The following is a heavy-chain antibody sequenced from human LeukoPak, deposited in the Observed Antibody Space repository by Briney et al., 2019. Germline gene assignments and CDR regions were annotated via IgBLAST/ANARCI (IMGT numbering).Heavy chain of an antibody. Sequence: ASVKVSCKASGYTFTSYGISWVRQAPGQGLEWMGWISAYNGNTNYAQKLQGRVTMTTDTSTSTAYMELRSLRSDDTAVYYRARDRCSSTSCKDYYYYGMDVWGQGTTVTVSS. CDR2: ISAYNGNT. CDR1: GYTFTSYG. J-gene: IGHJ6*02. D-gene: IGHD2-2*01. V-gene: IGHV1-18*01. CDR3: ARDRCSSTSCKDYYYYGMDV.